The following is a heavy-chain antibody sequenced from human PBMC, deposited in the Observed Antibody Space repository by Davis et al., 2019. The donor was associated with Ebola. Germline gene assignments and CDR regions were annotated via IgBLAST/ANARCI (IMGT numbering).Heavy chain of an antibody. J-gene: IGHJ4*02. D-gene: IGHD2-2*01. CDR2: VILKSGAT. V-gene: IGHV1-2*06. Sequence: ASVKVSCKASGYTFTDYNIHWMRQAPGQGLEWLGRVILKSGATNYAQKFQGRVTMTRDTSISTVYMELSSLRYDDTADYYCARGHKYAHEYWCQGTLVTVSS. CDR3: ARGHKYAHEY. CDR1: GYTFTDYN.